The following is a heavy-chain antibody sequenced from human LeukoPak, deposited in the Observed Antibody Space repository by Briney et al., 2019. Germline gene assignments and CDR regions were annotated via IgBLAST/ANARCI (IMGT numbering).Heavy chain of an antibody. CDR1: GGSISSSSYY. D-gene: IGHD3-16*02. CDR3: ARGPRDDYVWGSYRSPLARYFQH. J-gene: IGHJ1*01. CDR2: IYYSGST. Sequence: SETLSLTCTVSGGSISSSSYYWGWIRQPPGKGLEWIGSIYYSGSTYYNPSLKSRVTISVDTSKNQFSLKLSSVTAADTAVYYCARGPRDDYVWGSYRSPLARYFQHWGQGTLVTVSS. V-gene: IGHV4-39*07.